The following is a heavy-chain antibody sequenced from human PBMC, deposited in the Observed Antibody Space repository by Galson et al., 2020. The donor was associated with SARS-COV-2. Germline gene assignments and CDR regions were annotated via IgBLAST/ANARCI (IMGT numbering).Heavy chain of an antibody. CDR3: ASWSGHWTTVYYFDY. D-gene: IGHD4-17*01. V-gene: IGHV4-61*09. CDR1: GGSISSGSYY. Sequence: SESLSLTCTVSGGSISSGSYYWSWIRQPAGKGLEWIGHIYTSGSTNYNPSLKSRVTISVDTSKNQFSLKLSSVTAADTAVYYCASWSGHWTTVYYFDYWGQGTLVTVSS. CDR2: IYTSGST. J-gene: IGHJ4*02.